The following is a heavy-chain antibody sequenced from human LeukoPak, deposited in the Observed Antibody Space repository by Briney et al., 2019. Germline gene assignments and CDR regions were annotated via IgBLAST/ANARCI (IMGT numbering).Heavy chain of an antibody. V-gene: IGHV1-8*03. Sequence: GASVKVSCKASGYTFTSYGINWVRQATGQGLEWTGWMNPNSGNTGYAQKFQGRVTITRNTSISTAYMELSSLRSEDTAVYYCARMVDPFGSVADPYDYWGQGTLVTVSS. CDR2: MNPNSGNT. CDR1: GYTFTSYG. CDR3: ARMVDPFGSVADPYDY. D-gene: IGHD6-19*01. J-gene: IGHJ4*02.